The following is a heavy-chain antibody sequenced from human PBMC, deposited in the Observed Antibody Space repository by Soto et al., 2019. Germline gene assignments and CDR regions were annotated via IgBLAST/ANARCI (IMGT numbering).Heavy chain of an antibody. J-gene: IGHJ4*02. V-gene: IGHV4-30-4*01. CDR3: ARGTLLLWYTYDY. D-gene: IGHD3-10*01. CDR1: GGSISSGDYY. CDR2: IYYSGST. Sequence: SETLSLTCTVSGGSISSGDYYWSWIRQPPGKGLEWIGYIYYSGSTYYNPSLKSRVTISVDTSKNQFSLKLSSVTAADTAAYYCARGTLLLWYTYDYWGQGTLVTVSS.